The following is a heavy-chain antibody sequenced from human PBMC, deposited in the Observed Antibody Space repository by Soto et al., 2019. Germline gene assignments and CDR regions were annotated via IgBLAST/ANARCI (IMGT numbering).Heavy chain of an antibody. CDR1: GYSFRTHG. V-gene: IGHV1-18*01. Sequence: QVQLVQSGAEVKTPGASVKVSCRASGYSFRTHGISWVRQAPGHGLEGMGWISTYADKTNFPQKFQGIITMTTDIYTSTAYMELSSMRSDDTAVDCGERDLVYCNSSGCFSTWFDPWGQGTLVTVSS. J-gene: IGHJ5*02. CDR3: ERDLVYCNSSGCFSTWFDP. D-gene: IGHD2-15*01. CDR2: ISTYADKT.